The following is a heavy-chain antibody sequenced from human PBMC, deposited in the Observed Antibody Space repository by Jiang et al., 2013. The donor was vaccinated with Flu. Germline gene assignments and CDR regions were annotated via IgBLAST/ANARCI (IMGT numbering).Heavy chain of an antibody. CDR2: IYSSGST. Sequence: GLVKPSETLSLTCTVSGGSISNSYWSWIRQPAGKGLEWIGRIYSSGSTNYNPSLKSRVTMSVDTSKNQFSLKLSSVTAADTAVYYCARDKGLYDFWFVFDYWGQGTLVTVSS. V-gene: IGHV4-4*07. CDR3: ARDKGLYDFWFVFDY. J-gene: IGHJ4*02. D-gene: IGHD3-3*01. CDR1: GGSISNSY.